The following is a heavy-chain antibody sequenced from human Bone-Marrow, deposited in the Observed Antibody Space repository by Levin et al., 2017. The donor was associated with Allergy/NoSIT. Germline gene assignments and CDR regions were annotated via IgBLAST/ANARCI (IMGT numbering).Heavy chain of an antibody. CDR1: GFTFSSYS. V-gene: IGHV3-21*06. CDR3: ARDQRRRVAGSASDY. CDR2: IDGSSSYI. J-gene: IGHJ4*02. D-gene: IGHD6-19*01. Sequence: PGGSLRLSCAASGFTFSSYSMNWVRQAPGEGLEWVSSIDGSSSYIYYADSVRGRFTVSRDNAKNSLYLQMNSLRAEDTAVYYCARDQRRRVAGSASDYWGQGTLVTVSS.